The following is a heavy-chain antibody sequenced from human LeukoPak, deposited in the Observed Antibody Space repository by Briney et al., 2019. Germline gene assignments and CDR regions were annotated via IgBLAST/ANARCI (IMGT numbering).Heavy chain of an antibody. CDR1: GGSMSSYY. J-gene: IGHJ4*02. V-gene: IGHV4-59*01. CDR3: ARGYYDSSGYYPFDY. CDR2: IYYSGST. D-gene: IGHD3-22*01. Sequence: SSETLSLPCTVSGGSMSSYYWSWIREPPGKGLEWIGYIYYSGSTNYNPSLKSRVTISVDTSKNQFSLKLSSVTAADTAVYYCARGYYDSSGYYPFDYWGQGTLVTVSS.